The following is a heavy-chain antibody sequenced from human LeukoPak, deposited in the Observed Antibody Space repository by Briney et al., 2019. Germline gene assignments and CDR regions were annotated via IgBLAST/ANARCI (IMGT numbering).Heavy chain of an antibody. J-gene: IGHJ6*04. V-gene: IGHV3-23*01. D-gene: IGHD2-15*01. CDR3: AKVNGYCSGGSCYSSGSYYYYGMDV. Sequence: GGSLRLSSVASVFTFSGDAMSSVRRAPGKGLGWGSDIIDTVVIPYYADSVKGGFTISRDNSKNTMYLQMNSLRAEDTALYYCAKVNGYCSGGSCYSSGSYYYYGMDVWGKGTTVTVYS. CDR2: IIDTVVIP. CDR1: VFTFSGDA.